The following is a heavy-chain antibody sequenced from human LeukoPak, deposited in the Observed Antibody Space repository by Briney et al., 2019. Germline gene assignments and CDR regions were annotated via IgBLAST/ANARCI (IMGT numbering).Heavy chain of an antibody. V-gene: IGHV1-18*01. CDR3: ARDPSVPAAPRWFDP. J-gene: IGHJ5*02. Sequence: ASVKVSCKASGYTFTSYGISWVRQAPGQGLEWMGWISAYNGNTNYAQKLQGRVTMTTDTSTSTAYMELRSLRSDDTAVYYCARDPSVPAAPRWFDPWGQGTLVTVSS. CDR1: GYTFTSYG. D-gene: IGHD2-2*01. CDR2: ISAYNGNT.